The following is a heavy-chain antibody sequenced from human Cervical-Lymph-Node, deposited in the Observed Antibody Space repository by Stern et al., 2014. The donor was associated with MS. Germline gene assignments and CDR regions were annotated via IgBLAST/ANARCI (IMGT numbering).Heavy chain of an antibody. CDR2: IIPLFGVV. D-gene: IGHD4-23*01. Sequence: QVQLVQSGAEVKKPGSSVTVSCKASGGTFRSFALNWVRQAPGQGLEWMGGIIPLFGVVNYAQKFQGRITITADESASTLYLEVSSLRPEDTAFYYCARARFVSDDGGWPSNDDYDGMDVWGQGTTVTVSS. V-gene: IGHV1-69*12. CDR1: GGTFRSFA. J-gene: IGHJ6*02. CDR3: ARARFVSDDGGWPSNDDYDGMDV.